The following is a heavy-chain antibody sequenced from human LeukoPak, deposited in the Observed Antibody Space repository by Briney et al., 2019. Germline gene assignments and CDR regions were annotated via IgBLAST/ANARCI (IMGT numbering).Heavy chain of an antibody. Sequence: GGSLRLSCVASGFTLSQYGMHWVRQAPGKGLEWVAFLRFDGGDQSYADSVKGRFTISRDNSKNTLYLQMNSLRAGDTAVYYCAKSVPAIRGEIDYWGQGTLVTVSS. J-gene: IGHJ4*02. CDR2: LRFDGGDQ. D-gene: IGHD3-10*01. CDR3: AKSVPAIRGEIDY. V-gene: IGHV3-30*02. CDR1: GFTLSQYG.